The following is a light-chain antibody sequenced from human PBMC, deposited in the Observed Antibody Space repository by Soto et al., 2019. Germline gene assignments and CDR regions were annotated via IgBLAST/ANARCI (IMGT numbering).Light chain of an antibody. CDR3: MQSAQLPLT. CDR2: EVS. Sequence: DAVMTQTPIALSVTPGQPASSSCESSQSLLHTDGKTSLYWYLQKPGQPPQILIYEVSILFSGGPDRFSVSGSVTYFTLKISRVEAEDVGVYYCMQSAQLPLTFGGGTKVEIK. V-gene: IGKV2D-29*01. J-gene: IGKJ4*01. CDR1: QSLLHTDGKTS.